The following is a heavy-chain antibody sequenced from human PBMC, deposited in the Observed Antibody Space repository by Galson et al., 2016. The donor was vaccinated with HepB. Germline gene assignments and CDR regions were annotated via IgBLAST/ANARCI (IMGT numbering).Heavy chain of an antibody. D-gene: IGHD6-19*01. V-gene: IGHV3-21*01. CDR1: GFSFSSYS. CDR2: ISSGSSYI. Sequence: SLRLSCAASGFSFSSYSMNWVRQAPGKGLEWVSSISSGSSYIYSADSLKGRFTISRDNAKNSLYLQMDSLRAEDTAVYYCARSTRGGWRPSYFDYWGQGTLVTVSS. CDR3: ARSTRGGWRPSYFDY. J-gene: IGHJ4*02.